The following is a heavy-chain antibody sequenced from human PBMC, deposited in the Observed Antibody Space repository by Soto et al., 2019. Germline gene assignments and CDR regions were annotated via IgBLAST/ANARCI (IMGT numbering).Heavy chain of an antibody. Sequence: GGSLRLSCAASGFTFSSYAMSWVRQAPGKGLEWVSAISGSGGSTYYADSVKGRFTISRDNSKNTLYLQMNSLRAEDTAVYYCAKDAQVWREKYGDCLDYWGQGTLVTVSS. V-gene: IGHV3-23*01. CDR1: GFTFSSYA. D-gene: IGHD4-17*01. J-gene: IGHJ4*02. CDR3: AKDAQVWREKYGDCLDY. CDR2: ISGSGGST.